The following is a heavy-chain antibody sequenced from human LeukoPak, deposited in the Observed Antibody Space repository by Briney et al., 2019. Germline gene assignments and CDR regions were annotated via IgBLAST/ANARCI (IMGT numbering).Heavy chain of an antibody. CDR3: AKGGDYFGYCSGGSCSALFDY. CDR2: ISGSGGST. V-gene: IGHV3-23*01. J-gene: IGHJ4*02. CDR1: GFTFSSYA. D-gene: IGHD2-15*01. Sequence: TGGSLRLSCAASGFTFSSYAMSWVRQAPGKGLEWVSAISGSGGSTYYADSVKGRFTISRDNSKNTLYLQMNSLRAEDTAVYYCAKGGDYFGYCSGGSCSALFDYWGQGTLVTVSS.